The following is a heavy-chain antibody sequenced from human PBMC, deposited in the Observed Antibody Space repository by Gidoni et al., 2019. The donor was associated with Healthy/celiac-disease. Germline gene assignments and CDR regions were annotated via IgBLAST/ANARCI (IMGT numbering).Heavy chain of an antibody. J-gene: IGHJ3*02. Sequence: QVQLQESGPGLVKPSETLSLTCTVSGGSISSSYWSWIRQPPGKGLEWIGYIYYSGSTNYNPSLKSRVTISVDTSKNQFSLKLSSVTAADTAVYYCAGRTYYYDSSGYSEDAFDIWGQGTMVTVSS. CDR2: IYYSGST. V-gene: IGHV4-59*01. CDR1: GGSISSSY. D-gene: IGHD3-22*01. CDR3: AGRTYYYDSSGYSEDAFDI.